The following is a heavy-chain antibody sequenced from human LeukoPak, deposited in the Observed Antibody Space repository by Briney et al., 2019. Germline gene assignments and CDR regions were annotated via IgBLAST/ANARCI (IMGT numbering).Heavy chain of an antibody. CDR3: ARDHLANLASRLFDH. Sequence: ASETLSLTCTVSGYSISSDYYWGWIRQPPGKGLEWIGSIHHSGRTYYNPSLKSRVTISVDTSKNQFSLKLSSVTAADTAVYYCARDHLANLASRLFDHWGQGTLVTVSS. CDR2: IHHSGRT. J-gene: IGHJ4*01. D-gene: IGHD2-21*01. CDR1: GYSISSDYY. V-gene: IGHV4-38-2*02.